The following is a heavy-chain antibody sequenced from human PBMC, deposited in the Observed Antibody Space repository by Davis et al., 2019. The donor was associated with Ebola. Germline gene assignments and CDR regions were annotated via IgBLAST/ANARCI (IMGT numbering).Heavy chain of an antibody. J-gene: IGHJ3*02. V-gene: IGHV3-23*01. Sequence: PGGSLRLSRAASGFTFSSYAMSWVRQAPGKGLEWVSAISGSGGSTYYADSVKGRFTISRDNSKNTLYLQMNSLRAEDTAIYYCAKDKNYDFWSGYPHDAFDIWGQGTMVTVAS. CDR3: AKDKNYDFWSGYPHDAFDI. D-gene: IGHD3-3*01. CDR2: ISGSGGST. CDR1: GFTFSSYA.